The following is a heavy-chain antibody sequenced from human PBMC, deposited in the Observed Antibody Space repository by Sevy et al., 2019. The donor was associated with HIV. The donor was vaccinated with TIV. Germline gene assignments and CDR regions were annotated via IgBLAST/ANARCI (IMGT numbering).Heavy chain of an antibody. CDR3: ARFRSKANKGPLDV. CDR2: INTNTRNP. J-gene: IGHJ6*02. V-gene: IGHV7-4-1*02. CDR1: GYTFTSYA. Sequence: ASVKVSCKASGYTFTSYAMNWVRHAPGQGLEWMGWINTNTRNPTYAQGFTGRFVFSLDTSVSTAYLQISSLKAEDTAVYYCARFRSKANKGPLDVWGQGTTVTVSS.